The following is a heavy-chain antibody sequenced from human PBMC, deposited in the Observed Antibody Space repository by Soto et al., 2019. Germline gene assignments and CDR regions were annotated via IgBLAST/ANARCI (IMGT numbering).Heavy chain of an antibody. CDR2: ISYDGSNK. J-gene: IGHJ4*02. CDR1: GFTFSSYA. D-gene: IGHD1-26*01. CDR3: AKDRVGATGYFDY. Sequence: VQLVESGGGVVQPGRSLRLSCAASGFTFSSYAMHWVRQAPGKGLEWVAVISYDGSNKYYADSVKGRFTISRDNSKNTLYLQMNSLRAEDTAVYYCAKDRVGATGYFDYWGQGTLVTVSS. V-gene: IGHV3-30*18.